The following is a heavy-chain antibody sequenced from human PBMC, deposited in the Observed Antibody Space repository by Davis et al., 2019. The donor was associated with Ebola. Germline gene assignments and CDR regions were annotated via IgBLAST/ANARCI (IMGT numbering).Heavy chain of an antibody. D-gene: IGHD4-17*01. CDR3: ARGNYGDYIVLYYHNMDV. Sequence: SETLSLTCTVSGGSINNYFWSWIRQPPGKGLEWIGNIHYLGNTNYNPSLKSRVTMSVDTSKNQFSLKLSSVTAADTAVYYCARGNYGDYIVLYYHNMDVWGQGTTVTVSS. J-gene: IGHJ6*02. CDR2: IHYLGNT. V-gene: IGHV4-59*01. CDR1: GGSINNYF.